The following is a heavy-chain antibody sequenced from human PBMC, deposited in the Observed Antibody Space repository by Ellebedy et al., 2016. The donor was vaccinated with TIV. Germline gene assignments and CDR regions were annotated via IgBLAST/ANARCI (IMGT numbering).Heavy chain of an antibody. CDR2: INAGSRAL. J-gene: IGHJ4*02. V-gene: IGHV3-48*04. CDR1: GFAFSNYA. CDR3: AKDLPNWANDY. Sequence: GGSLRLXXEGSGFAFSNYAMNWVRQAPGKGLEWISYINAGSRALFYADSVKGRFTISRDDAKNSLYLQMNNLRADDTAIYYCAKDLPNWANDYWGQGALVTVSS. D-gene: IGHD7-27*01.